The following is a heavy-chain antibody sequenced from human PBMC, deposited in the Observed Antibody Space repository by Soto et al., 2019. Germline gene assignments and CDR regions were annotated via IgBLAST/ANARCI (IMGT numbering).Heavy chain of an antibody. CDR1: GLTISNAW. CDR2: IKTNTEGGTT. Sequence: ESGGGFIYPGGSLRLSCAASGLTISNAWMNWVRQAPGKGLEWVGRIKTNTEGGTTDYAAAVKGRFTVSRDDSKNTLYLQMTSLKTEDTAVYYCTTGSVEGVWGQGTTVTVSS. CDR3: TTGSVEGV. D-gene: IGHD2-15*01. V-gene: IGHV3-15*07. J-gene: IGHJ6*02.